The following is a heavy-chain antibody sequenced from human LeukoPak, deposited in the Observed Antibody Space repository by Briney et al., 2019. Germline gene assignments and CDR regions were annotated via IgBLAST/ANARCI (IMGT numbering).Heavy chain of an antibody. J-gene: IGHJ4*02. CDR3: ARDYGDFRFDY. CDR2: ISAYNGNT. Sequence: ASVKVSCKASGGTFSSCAISWVRQAPGQGLEWMGWISAYNGNTNYAQKLQGRVTMTTDTSTSTAYMELRSLRSDDTAVYYCARDYGDFRFDYWGQGTLVTVSS. V-gene: IGHV1-18*01. D-gene: IGHD4-17*01. CDR1: GGTFSSCA.